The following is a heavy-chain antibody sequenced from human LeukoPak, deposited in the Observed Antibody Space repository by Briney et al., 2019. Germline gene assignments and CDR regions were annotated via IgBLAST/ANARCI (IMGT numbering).Heavy chain of an antibody. CDR1: GGSISSSSYY. CDR2: IYYSGST. CDR3: ARLSGSTGTTI. J-gene: IGHJ4*02. D-gene: IGHD1-7*01. V-gene: IGHV4-39*01. Sequence: PSETLSLTCTVSGGSISSSSYYWGWIRQPPGKGLEWIGSIYYSGSTYYNPSLKSRVTISVDTSKNQFSLKLSSVTAADTAVHYCARLSGSTGTTIWGQGTLVTVSS.